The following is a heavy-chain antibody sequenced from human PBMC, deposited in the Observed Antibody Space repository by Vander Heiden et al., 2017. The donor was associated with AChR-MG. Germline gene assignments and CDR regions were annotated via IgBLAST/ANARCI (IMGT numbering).Heavy chain of an antibody. CDR2: INAGNGNT. Sequence: QVQLVQSAAEVKKPGASVTVSCKASGYSFTSYAMHWVGQAPGQRVEWMGWINAGNGNTKYSQKFQGRVTITRDTSASTAYMELSSLRSEDTAVYYCARDMAADYYDSSGYYFSTAFDIWGQGTMVTVSS. V-gene: IGHV1-3*01. J-gene: IGHJ3*02. CDR1: GYSFTSYA. D-gene: IGHD3-22*01. CDR3: ARDMAADYYDSSGYYFSTAFDI.